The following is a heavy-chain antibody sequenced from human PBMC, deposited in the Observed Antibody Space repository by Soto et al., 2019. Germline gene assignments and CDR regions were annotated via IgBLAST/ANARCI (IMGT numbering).Heavy chain of an antibody. D-gene: IGHD3-16*01. CDR2: INHSGST. CDR1: GGSFSGYY. Sequence: SETLSLTCAVYGGSFSGYYWSWIRQPPGKGLEWIGEINHSGSTNYNPSLKSRVTISVDTSKNQFSLKLSSVTAADTAVYYCARGRYYDFWSGYYYDYVWGSYNFDYWGQGTLVTVSS. J-gene: IGHJ4*02. CDR3: ARGRYYDFWSGYYYDYVWGSYNFDY. V-gene: IGHV4-34*01.